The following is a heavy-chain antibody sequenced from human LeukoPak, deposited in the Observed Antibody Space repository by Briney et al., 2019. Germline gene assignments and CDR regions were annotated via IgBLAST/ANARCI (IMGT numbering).Heavy chain of an antibody. J-gene: IGHJ4*02. V-gene: IGHV3-21*01. CDR2: ISSSSSYI. CDR1: GFTFSSYS. CDR3: ARESQPGYYDSSGYPDY. Sequence: GGSLRLSCAASGFTFSSYSMNWVRQAPGKGLEWVSSISSSSSYIYYADSVKGRFTISRGNAKNSLYLQMNSLRAEDTAVYYCARESQPGYYDSSGYPDYWGQGTLVTVSS. D-gene: IGHD3-22*01.